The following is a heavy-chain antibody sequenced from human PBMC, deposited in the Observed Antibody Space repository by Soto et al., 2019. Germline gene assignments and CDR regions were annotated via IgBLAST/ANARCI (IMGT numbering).Heavy chain of an antibody. CDR1: PRAITSGGYY. CDR2: IYRSGNA. J-gene: IGHJ6*02. V-gene: IGHV4-31*03. Sequence: PSQTRSRTGIVGPRAITSGGYYLNCIRQLPDNTLECMGYIYRSGNASYNPSLESRLTISVDTSENQFSLKLPSVIAADTAVYYCARKNDFPRGSFYYSGLDVCGHGTTVTVS. D-gene: IGHD3-3*01. CDR3: ARKNDFPRGSFYYSGLDV.